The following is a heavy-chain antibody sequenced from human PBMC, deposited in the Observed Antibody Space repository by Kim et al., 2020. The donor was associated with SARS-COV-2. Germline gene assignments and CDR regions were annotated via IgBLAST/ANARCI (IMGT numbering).Heavy chain of an antibody. CDR2: INHSGST. J-gene: IGHJ6*02. CDR3: ARQNWGYYYYGMDV. V-gene: IGHV4-34*01. CDR1: GGSFSGYY. Sequence: SETQSLTCAVYGGSFSGYYWSWIRQPPGKGLEWIGEINHSGSTNYNPSLKSRVTISVDTSKNQFSLKLSSVTAADTAVYYCARQNWGYYYYGMDVWGQG. D-gene: IGHD7-27*01.